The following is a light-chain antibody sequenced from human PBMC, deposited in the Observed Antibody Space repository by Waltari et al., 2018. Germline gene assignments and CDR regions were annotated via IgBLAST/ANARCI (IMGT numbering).Light chain of an antibody. CDR1: RSNIGINY. V-gene: IGLV1-47*01. CDR2: RNN. J-gene: IGLJ3*02. Sequence: QSVLTQPPSASGTPGQRVTISCSGSRSNIGINYVSWYQHLPGTTPKLLIDRNNQRPSGVPDRFSGAKSGTSASLAISGLRSEDEADYYCAAWDDTLSAVLFGGGTNLTVL. CDR3: AAWDDTLSAVL.